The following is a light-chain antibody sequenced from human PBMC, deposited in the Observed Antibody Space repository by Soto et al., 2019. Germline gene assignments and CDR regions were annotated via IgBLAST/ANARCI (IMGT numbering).Light chain of an antibody. J-gene: IGLJ1*01. CDR3: CSYAGSPYV. CDR2: DVS. Sequence: QSALIQPRSVSGSPGQSVTISCTGTSSDVGGYNYVSWYQQHPGKAPKVMIYDVSKRPSGVPDRFSGSKSGNTASLTISGLQAEDEADYYCCSYAGSPYVFGTGTKLTVL. CDR1: SSDVGGYNY. V-gene: IGLV2-11*01.